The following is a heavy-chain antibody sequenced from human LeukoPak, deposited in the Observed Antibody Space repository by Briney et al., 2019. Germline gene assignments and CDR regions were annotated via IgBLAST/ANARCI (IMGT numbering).Heavy chain of an antibody. D-gene: IGHD3-16*02. CDR2: ISGSGRST. CDR1: GFTFSSYA. V-gene: IGHV3-23*01. CDR3: VKEYVGGNYRIFDY. Sequence: GSLRLSCAASGFTFSSYAMSWVRQAPGKGLEWVSAISGSGRSTYYADSVMGRFTISRDNSKNALYLQMNSLRAADTAVYYCVKEYVGGNYRIFDYWGQGTLVTVSS. J-gene: IGHJ4*02.